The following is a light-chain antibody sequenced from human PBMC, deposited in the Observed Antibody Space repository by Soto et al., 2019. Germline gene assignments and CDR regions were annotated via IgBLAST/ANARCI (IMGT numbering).Light chain of an antibody. V-gene: IGLV2-14*03. CDR3: SSFTSSATYV. Sequence: QSVLTQPASVSGSPGQSITIFCTGTSSDVGGYEYVSWHQHHPGKAPKVMIYDVTDRPSGVSSRFSGSKSGNTASLTISGLQAEDEADYYCSSFTSSATYVFGTGTKVTVL. CDR1: SSDVGGYEY. J-gene: IGLJ1*01. CDR2: DVT.